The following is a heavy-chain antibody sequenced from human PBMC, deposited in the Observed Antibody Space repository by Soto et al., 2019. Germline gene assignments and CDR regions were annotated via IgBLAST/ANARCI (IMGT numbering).Heavy chain of an antibody. CDR2: IYPGDSDT. CDR3: ARHPVDTAMVTAFDI. J-gene: IGHJ3*02. Sequence: PGESLKISCKGSGYSFTSYWIGWVRQMPGKGLEWMGIIYPGDSDTRYSPSSQGQVTISADKSISTAYLQWSSLKASDTAMYYCARHPVDTAMVTAFDIWGQGTMVTVSS. D-gene: IGHD5-18*01. CDR1: GYSFTSYW. V-gene: IGHV5-51*01.